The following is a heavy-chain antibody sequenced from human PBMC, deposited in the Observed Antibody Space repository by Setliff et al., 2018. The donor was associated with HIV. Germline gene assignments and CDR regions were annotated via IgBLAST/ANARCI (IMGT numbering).Heavy chain of an antibody. J-gene: IGHJ4*02. V-gene: IGHV4-39*01. CDR3: VRIWDIVGGPSDY. Sequence: ASETLSLTCTVSGDSVSNVGYYWGWIRQSPGKGLEWIGSIYYSGSTSYNPSLKSRVTISVHTSKNQFSLRLTSVTAADTAVYYCVRIWDIVGGPSDYWGLGNMVTV. CDR2: IYYSGST. D-gene: IGHD1-26*01. CDR1: GDSVSNVGYY.